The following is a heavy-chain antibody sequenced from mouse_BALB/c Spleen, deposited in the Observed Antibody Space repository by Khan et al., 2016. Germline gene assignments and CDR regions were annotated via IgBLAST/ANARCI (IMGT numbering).Heavy chain of an antibody. D-gene: IGHD2-2*01. CDR2: INPSNGRT. CDR3: ARECGYPYYAMDY. Sequence: QVQLQQSGAELVKPGASVKLSCKASGYTFTSYWMHWVKQRPGQGLEWIGEINPSNGRTNYNEKFKSKATLTVDKSSSTAYMQLSSLTSEDSAVYYCARECGYPYYAMDYWGQGTSVTVSS. J-gene: IGHJ4*01. V-gene: IGHV1S81*02. CDR1: GYTFTSYW.